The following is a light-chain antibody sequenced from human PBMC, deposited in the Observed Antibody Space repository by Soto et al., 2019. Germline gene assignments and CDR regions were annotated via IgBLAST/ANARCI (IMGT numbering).Light chain of an antibody. V-gene: IGKV1-8*01. CDR3: QQSYRAVT. CDR1: QGISSY. CDR2: AAS. J-gene: IGKJ5*01. Sequence: ATRITQSPSSLSASRGDRVTSTCRASQGISSYLAWYQQKPGKAPKLLIYAASTLQTGVPSRFRGTGSATHFTLTISSLQPEDFATYYCQQSYRAVTFGQGTRLEI.